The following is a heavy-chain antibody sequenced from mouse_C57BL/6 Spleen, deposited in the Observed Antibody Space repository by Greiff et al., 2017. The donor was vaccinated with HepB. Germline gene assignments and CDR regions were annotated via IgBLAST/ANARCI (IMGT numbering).Heavy chain of an antibody. CDR3: ARGGDYDYFDY. CDR2: INPNNGGT. V-gene: IGHV1-26*01. Sequence: VQLKQSGPELVKPGASVKISCKASGYTFTDYYMNWVKQSHGKSLEWIGDINPNNGGTSYNQKFKGKAALTVDKSSSTAYMELRSLTSEDSAVYYCARGGDYDYFDYWGQGTTLTVSS. D-gene: IGHD2-4*01. J-gene: IGHJ2*01. CDR1: GYTFTDYY.